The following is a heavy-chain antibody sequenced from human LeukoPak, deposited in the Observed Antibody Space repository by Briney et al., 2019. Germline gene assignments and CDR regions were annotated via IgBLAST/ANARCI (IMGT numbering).Heavy chain of an antibody. J-gene: IGHJ4*02. CDR3: TRAMYYGSGGVFDH. V-gene: IGHV1-3*01. CDR1: GYTFTNNA. D-gene: IGHD3-10*01. Sequence: ASVKVSCKTSGYTFTNNAVHWVRQAPGQRLEFVGWINVGNGDTQYSQKFQGRVTITRDASASTAYMELSSLRSEDTAVYYCTRAMYYGSGGVFDHWGQGTLVTVSS. CDR2: INVGNGDT.